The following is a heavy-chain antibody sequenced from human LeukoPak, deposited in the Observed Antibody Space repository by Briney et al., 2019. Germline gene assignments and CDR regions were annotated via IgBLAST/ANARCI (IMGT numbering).Heavy chain of an antibody. V-gene: IGHV4-34*01. CDR2: INHSGST. CDR1: GGSFSGYY. J-gene: IGHJ4*02. D-gene: IGHD3-22*01. CDR3: ARTNYYDSSGYQTD. Sequence: SETLSLTCAVYGGSFSGYYWSWIRQPPGKGLEWIGEINHSGSTNYNPSLKSRVTISVDTSKNQFSLKLSPVTAADTAVYYCARTNYYDSSGYQTDWGQGTLVTVSS.